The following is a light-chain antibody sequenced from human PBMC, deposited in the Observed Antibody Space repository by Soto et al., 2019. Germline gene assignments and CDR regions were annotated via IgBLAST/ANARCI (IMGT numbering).Light chain of an antibody. CDR3: QQYNSWLWT. Sequence: DVQMTQSPSTLSAYVGDRVTITCRASQSISSWVAWYHRIPGKARKLLIYDASSLESGVPSRFSGSGSGTEFTLIISSLQSEDSAVYYCQQYNSWLWTFGQGTKV. J-gene: IGKJ1*01. CDR1: QSISSW. CDR2: DAS. V-gene: IGKV1-5*01.